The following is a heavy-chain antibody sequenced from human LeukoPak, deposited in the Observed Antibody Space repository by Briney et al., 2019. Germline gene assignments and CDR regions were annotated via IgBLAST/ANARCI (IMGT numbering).Heavy chain of an antibody. J-gene: IGHJ4*02. D-gene: IGHD5-18*01. CDR3: TRITTAMYVDY. CDR1: GFTFSSYQ. Sequence: GGSLRLSCAASGFTFSSYQMNWVRQAPGKGLQWVSYISSSGSTIYYADSVKGRFTISRDNAKNSLYLQMSGLRAEDTAVYHCTRITTAMYVDYWGQGTLVTFSS. V-gene: IGHV3-48*03. CDR2: ISSSGSTI.